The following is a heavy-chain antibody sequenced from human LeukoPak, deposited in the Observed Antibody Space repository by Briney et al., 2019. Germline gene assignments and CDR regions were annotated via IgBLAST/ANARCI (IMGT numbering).Heavy chain of an antibody. D-gene: IGHD5-24*01. Sequence: GGSLRLTCAASGFMFSSNWMSWVRLAPGKGLEWVANIKEDGTETYYVDSVKGRFTISRDNAKNSLYLQMNSLRVEDTAVYYCAKEGRSLQTYWGQGTLVTVSS. J-gene: IGHJ4*02. CDR3: AKEGRSLQTY. V-gene: IGHV3-7*03. CDR2: IKEDGTET. CDR1: GFMFSSNW.